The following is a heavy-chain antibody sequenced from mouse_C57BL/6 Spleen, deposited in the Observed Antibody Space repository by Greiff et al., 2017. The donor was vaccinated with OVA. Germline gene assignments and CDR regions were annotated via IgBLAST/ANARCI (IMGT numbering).Heavy chain of an antibody. CDR2: ISSGGDYI. V-gene: IGHV5-9-1*02. D-gene: IGHD4-1*01. J-gene: IGHJ4*01. CDR3: TRGLTGYAMDY. CDR1: GFTFSSYA. Sequence: EVKLMESGEGLVKPGGSLKLSCAASGFTFSSYAMSWVRQTPEKRLEWVAYISSGGDYIYYADTVKGRFTISRDNARNTRYLQMSSLKSEDTAMYYCTRGLTGYAMDYWGQGTSVTVSS.